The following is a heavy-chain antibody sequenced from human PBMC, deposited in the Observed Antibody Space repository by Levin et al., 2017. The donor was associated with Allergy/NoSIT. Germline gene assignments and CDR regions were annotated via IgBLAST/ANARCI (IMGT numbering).Heavy chain of an antibody. D-gene: IGHD1-1*01. CDR3: AGSERWNDDILFEY. J-gene: IGHJ4*02. Sequence: PGGSLRLSCTASGFTLSGHWMNWVRQAPGKGLEWVANMKQDGSEKYNVDSVRGRFAISRDNAKNSLYLQMNSLRAEDTAVYYCAGSERWNDDILFEYWGQGALVTVSS. CDR1: GFTLSGHW. CDR2: MKQDGSEK. V-gene: IGHV3-7*01.